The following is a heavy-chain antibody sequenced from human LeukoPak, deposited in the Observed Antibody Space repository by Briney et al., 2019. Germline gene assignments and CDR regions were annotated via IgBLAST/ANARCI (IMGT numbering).Heavy chain of an antibody. CDR1: GGSISSYY. V-gene: IGHV4-59*01. J-gene: IGHJ4*02. Sequence: SETLSLTCTVSGGSISSYYWSWIRQPPGKGLEWIGYIYYSGSTNYNPSLKSRVTISVDTSKNRFSLKLSSVTAADTAVYYCARGSGSYYNPQFDYWGQGTLVTVSS. CDR3: ARGSGSYYNPQFDY. CDR2: IYYSGST. D-gene: IGHD3-10*01.